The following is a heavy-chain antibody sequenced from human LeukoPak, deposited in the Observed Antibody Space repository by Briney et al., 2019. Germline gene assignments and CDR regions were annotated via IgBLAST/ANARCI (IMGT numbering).Heavy chain of an antibody. CDR2: INPSTRHT. V-gene: IGHV1-18*01. D-gene: IGHD6-19*01. CDR1: GYTFTSYC. CDR3: ARDRYSSGWPSLYYYYYGMDV. J-gene: IGHJ6*02. Sequence: ASVKVSCKASGYTFTSYCITWERQATGQGLEKLGSINPSTRHTNYAQKLQGRVTMTTDTSTSTAYMELRSLRSDDTAVYYCARDRYSSGWPSLYYYYYGMDVWGQGTTVTVSS.